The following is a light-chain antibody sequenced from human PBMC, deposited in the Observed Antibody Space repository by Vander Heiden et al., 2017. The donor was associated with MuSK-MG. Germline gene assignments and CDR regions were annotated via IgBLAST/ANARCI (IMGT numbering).Light chain of an antibody. J-gene: IGLJ2*01. CDR3: QSADSSGSYTVV. CDR1: ALPTQY. Sequence: SYELTPPPSVSASPGQTARITCSADALPTQYSYWYQQKPGHAPGLVIYNDSERHYGIPERFCGSSSGTTVTLTISGVKAEDEEDDYYQSADSSGSYTVVFGGGTKLTVL. CDR2: NDS. V-gene: IGLV3-25*03.